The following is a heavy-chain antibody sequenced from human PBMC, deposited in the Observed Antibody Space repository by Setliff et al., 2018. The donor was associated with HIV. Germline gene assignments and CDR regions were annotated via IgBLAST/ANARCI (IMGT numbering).Heavy chain of an antibody. CDR1: GFTFSSYA. CDR2: ISSSGSTI. V-gene: IGHV3-48*04. Sequence: PGGSLRLSCAASGFTFSSYAMNCVRQAPGKGLDWVSYISSSGSTIYYAASVKGRFTVYRDNAKNTLYLQMNSLRAEDTAVYYCARDLKWVLFDYWGQGSLVTVSS. CDR3: ARDLKWVLFDY. D-gene: IGHD3-3*01. J-gene: IGHJ4*02.